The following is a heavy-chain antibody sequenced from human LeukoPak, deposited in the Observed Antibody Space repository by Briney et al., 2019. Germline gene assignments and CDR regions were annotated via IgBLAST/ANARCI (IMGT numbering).Heavy chain of an antibody. J-gene: IGHJ4*02. V-gene: IGHV3-11*06. D-gene: IGHD4-23*01. CDR3: ARVVGYGGNPSAAYYFDY. Sequence: PGGSLRLSCAASGFTFSDYYMSWIRQAPGEGLEWVSYISSSSSYTNYADSVKGRFTISRDNAKNSLYLQMNSLRAEDTAVYYCARVVGYGGNPSAAYYFDYWGQGTLVTVSS. CDR2: ISSSSSYT. CDR1: GFTFSDYY.